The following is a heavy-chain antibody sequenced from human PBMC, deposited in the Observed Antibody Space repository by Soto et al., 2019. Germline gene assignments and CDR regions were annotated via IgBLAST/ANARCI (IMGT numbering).Heavy chain of an antibody. CDR3: AREPRYCRGGSCSITGDAYDI. Sequence: EVQLVESGGGLVQPGGSLRLSCTASGFIASDTYVNWVRQAPGKGLEWVSVISNRGDTHYADSVRGRFSLSRDISDNTLHLQMNNLGVEDTAVYYCAREPRYCRGGSCSITGDAYDIWGQGTMVTVSS. D-gene: IGHD2-15*01. CDR2: ISNRGDT. J-gene: IGHJ3*02. CDR1: GFIASDTY. V-gene: IGHV3-66*01.